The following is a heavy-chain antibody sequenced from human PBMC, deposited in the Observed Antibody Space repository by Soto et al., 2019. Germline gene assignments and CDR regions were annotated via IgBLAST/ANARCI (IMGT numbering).Heavy chain of an antibody. V-gene: IGHV4-4*07. Sequence: PSETLSLTCSVSGGSISSYYWSWIRQPAGKGLEGIGRIYASGSPNSNPSLKSRVTMSVDTSKNQFSLRLTSVTAADTAVYYCACGTSGQDDYWGQGTLGTVSS. CDR1: GGSISSYY. D-gene: IGHD1-7*01. CDR3: ACGTSGQDDY. CDR2: IYASGSP. J-gene: IGHJ4*02.